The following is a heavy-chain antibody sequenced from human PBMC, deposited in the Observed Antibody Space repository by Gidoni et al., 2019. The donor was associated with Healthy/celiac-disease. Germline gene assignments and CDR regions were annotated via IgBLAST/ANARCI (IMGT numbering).Heavy chain of an antibody. Sequence: QVQLVQSGAEVKKPGSSVKVSCKASGGTFSSYAISWVRQAPGQGLEWMGRIIPILGIANYAQKFQGRVTITADKSTSTAYMELSSLRSEDTAVYYCASSNWGYYYYYGMDVWGQGTTVTVSS. CDR3: ASSNWGYYYYYGMDV. D-gene: IGHD7-27*01. CDR2: IIPILGIA. V-gene: IGHV1-69*09. J-gene: IGHJ6*02. CDR1: GGTFSSYA.